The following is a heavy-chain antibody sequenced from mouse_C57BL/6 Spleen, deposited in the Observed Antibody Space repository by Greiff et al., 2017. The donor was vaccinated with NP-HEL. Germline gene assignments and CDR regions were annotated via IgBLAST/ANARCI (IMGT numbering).Heavy chain of an antibody. CDR1: GYTFTSYW. D-gene: IGHD4-1*01. CDR2: IHPNSGST. J-gene: IGHJ3*01. CDR3: ARPGTGTGFAY. V-gene: IGHV1-64*01. Sequence: QVQLKQSGAELVKPGASVKLSCKASGYTFTSYWMHWVKQRPGQGLEWIGMIHPNSGSTNYNEKFKSKATLTVDKSSSTAYMQLSSLTSEDSAVYYCARPGTGTGFAYWGQGTLVTVSA.